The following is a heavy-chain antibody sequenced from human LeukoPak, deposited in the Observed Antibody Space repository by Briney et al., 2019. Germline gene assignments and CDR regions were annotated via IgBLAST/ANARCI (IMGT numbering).Heavy chain of an antibody. CDR2: ISSSGTTI. Sequence: SGGSMRLSCAASGFTFSDYYMSWIRQAPGKGLEWVSYISSSGTTIYYADSVKGRFTISRDNAKNSLYLQMNSLRAEETAVYYCARRRDSGSLQHFDYWGQGTLVTVSS. CDR3: ARRRDSGSLQHFDY. J-gene: IGHJ4*02. CDR1: GFTFSDYY. V-gene: IGHV3-11*01. D-gene: IGHD1-26*01.